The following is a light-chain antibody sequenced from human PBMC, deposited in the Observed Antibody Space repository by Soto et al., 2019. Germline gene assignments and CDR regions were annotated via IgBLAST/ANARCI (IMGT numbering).Light chain of an antibody. CDR1: HDISNY. J-gene: IGKJ3*01. V-gene: IGKV1-33*01. Sequence: DVQMTQSPSSLSASVGDRVTITCQASHDISNYLNWYQQRPGQAPKLLIYAASNLEAGVPSRFSGSGSGTHYTFTISNLQPEDFATYYCQQYDNLLFTFGPGTKVDVK. CDR3: QQYDNLLFT. CDR2: AAS.